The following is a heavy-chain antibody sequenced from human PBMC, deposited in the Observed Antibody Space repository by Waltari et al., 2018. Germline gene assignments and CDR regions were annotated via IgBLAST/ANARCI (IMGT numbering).Heavy chain of an antibody. V-gene: IGHV1-46*01. CDR1: GYTFTSYF. J-gene: IGHJ4*01. Sequence: QVQLVQSGAEVKKPGASVKVSCKASGYTFTSYFIYWVRQAPGQGLEWMGSINPGDESTRYAQNFQGRVTMTRDTSTSTVYLGLSSLTSDDSAVYYCARPVVVGATAPIDYWGQGTLVTVSS. CDR2: INPGDEST. CDR3: ARPVVVGATAPIDY. D-gene: IGHD1-26*01.